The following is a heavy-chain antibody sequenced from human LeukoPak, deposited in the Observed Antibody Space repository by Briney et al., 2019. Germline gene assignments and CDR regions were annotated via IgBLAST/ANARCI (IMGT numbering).Heavy chain of an antibody. CDR2: ISSSSSYI. J-gene: IGHJ3*02. V-gene: IGHV3-21*01. D-gene: IGHD4-17*01. Sequence: GGSLRLSCAASGFTFSSYSMNWVRQAPGKGLEWVSSISSSSSYIYYADSVKGRFTISRDNAKNSLYLQMNSLRAEDTAVYYCARERTVWVTNHAFDIWGQGTMVTVSS. CDR3: ARERTVWVTNHAFDI. CDR1: GFTFSSYS.